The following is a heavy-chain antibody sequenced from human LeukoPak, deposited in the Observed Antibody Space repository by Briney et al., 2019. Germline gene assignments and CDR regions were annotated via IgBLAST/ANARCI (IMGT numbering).Heavy chain of an antibody. D-gene: IGHD2-21*02. CDR1: GFTFSSYG. J-gene: IGHJ4*02. Sequence: PGRSLRLSCAASGFTFSSYGMHWVRQAPGKGLEWVAVISYDGSNKYYADSVKGRFTISRDNSKNTLYLQMNSLRAEDTAVYYCAKAGGDNGDFDYWAREPWSPSPQ. V-gene: IGHV3-30*18. CDR3: AKAGGDNGDFDY. CDR2: ISYDGSNK.